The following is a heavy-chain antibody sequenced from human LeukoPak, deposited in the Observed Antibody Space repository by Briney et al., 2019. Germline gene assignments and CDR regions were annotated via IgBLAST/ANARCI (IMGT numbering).Heavy chain of an antibody. CDR2: IYHSGST. CDR3: ARGRYCSGGSCYFNY. CDR1: GYSISSDYY. J-gene: IGHJ4*02. Sequence: SETLSLTCTVSGYSISSDYYWGWIRQPPGKGLEWIGSIYHSGSTNYNPSLKSRVTISVDTSKNQFSLKLSSVTAADTAVYYCARGRYCSGGSCYFNYWGQGTLVTVSS. D-gene: IGHD2-15*01. V-gene: IGHV4-38-2*02.